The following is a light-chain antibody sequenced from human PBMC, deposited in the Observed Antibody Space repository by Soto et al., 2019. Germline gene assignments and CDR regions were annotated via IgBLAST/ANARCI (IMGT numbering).Light chain of an antibody. Sequence: ESVLTQSPGTLSLSPGERATLSCRASQSVISYLAWYQQKPGQAPRLLIYGASSRATGIPDRFSGSGSGTDFTLTISRLEPEDFVVYYCQQYGSTPLTFGGGTKVEIK. CDR2: GAS. V-gene: IGKV3-20*01. J-gene: IGKJ4*01. CDR3: QQYGSTPLT. CDR1: QSVISY.